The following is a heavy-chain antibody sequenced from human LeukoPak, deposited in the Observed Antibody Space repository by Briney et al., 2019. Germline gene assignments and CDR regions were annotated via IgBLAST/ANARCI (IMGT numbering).Heavy chain of an antibody. J-gene: IGHJ4*02. Sequence: GGSLRLSCAASGFTFSSYGMHWVRQAPGKGLEWVAVIWYDGSNKYYADSVKGRFTISRDNSKNTLYLQMNSLRAEDTAVYYCAKGAHYYDSSGYPSFDYWGQGTLVTVSS. CDR1: GFTFSSYG. CDR3: AKGAHYYDSSGYPSFDY. CDR2: IWYDGSNK. V-gene: IGHV3-33*06. D-gene: IGHD3-22*01.